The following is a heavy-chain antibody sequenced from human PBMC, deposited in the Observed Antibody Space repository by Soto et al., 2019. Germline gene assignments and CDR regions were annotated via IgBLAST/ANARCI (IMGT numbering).Heavy chain of an antibody. Sequence: QVQLVQSGAEVKKPGSSVKVSCKASGGTFSSYTISWVRQAPGQGLEWMGRIIPILGIANYAQKFQGRVTITADKSTSHGYMELSSLRSEDTAVYYCARGYSSSWYGDWFDPWGQGTLVTVSS. CDR1: GGTFSSYT. CDR3: ARGYSSSWYGDWFDP. D-gene: IGHD6-13*01. J-gene: IGHJ5*02. CDR2: IIPILGIA. V-gene: IGHV1-69*02.